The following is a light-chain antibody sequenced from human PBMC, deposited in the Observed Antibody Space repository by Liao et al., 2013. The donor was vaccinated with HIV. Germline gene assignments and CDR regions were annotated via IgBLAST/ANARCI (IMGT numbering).Light chain of an antibody. CDR2: QDS. V-gene: IGLV3-1*01. Sequence: SYELTQPPSVSVSPGQTASITCSGDKLGDKYACWYQQKPGQSPVLVIYQDSKRPSGIPERFSGSSSGNTATLTISGTQAMDEADYYCQAWDSSSVVFGGGTNLTVL. CDR1: KLGDKY. CDR3: QAWDSSSVV. J-gene: IGLJ2*01.